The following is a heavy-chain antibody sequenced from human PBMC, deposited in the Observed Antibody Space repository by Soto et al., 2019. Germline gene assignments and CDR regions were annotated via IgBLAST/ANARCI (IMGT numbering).Heavy chain of an antibody. CDR2: INPNSGGT. D-gene: IGHD2-2*01. CDR3: ALSRDDDAFDI. V-gene: IGHV1-2*04. J-gene: IGHJ3*02. CDR1: GYTFTGYY. Sequence: ASVKVSCKASGYTFTGYYIHWVRQALGQGLEWMGWINPNSGGTNYAQKFQGWVTMTRDTSISTAYMELSRLRSDDTAVYYCALSRDDDAFDIWGQGTMVTVSS.